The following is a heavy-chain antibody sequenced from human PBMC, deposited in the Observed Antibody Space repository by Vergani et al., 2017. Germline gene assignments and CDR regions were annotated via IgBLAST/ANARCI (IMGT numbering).Heavy chain of an antibody. D-gene: IGHD3-16*02. CDR3: ARHHKYYDYVWGSYRPNWFDP. Sequence: QVQLQESGPGLVQPSGTLSLNCAVSGFYITTGFYWGWIRQSPGKGLEWIGSVDHSGSTNYNPSLKSRVTISVDTSKNQFSLKLSSVTAADTAVYYCARHHKYYDYVWGSYRPNWFDPWGQGTLVTVSS. CDR2: VDHSGST. J-gene: IGHJ5*02. CDR1: GFYITTGFY. V-gene: IGHV4-38-2*01.